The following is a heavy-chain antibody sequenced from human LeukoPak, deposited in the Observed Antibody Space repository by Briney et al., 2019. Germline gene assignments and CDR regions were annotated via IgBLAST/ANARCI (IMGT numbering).Heavy chain of an antibody. D-gene: IGHD3-10*01. J-gene: IGHJ4*02. V-gene: IGHV1-24*01. Sequence: ASVKVSCKVSGYTLTELSMHWVRQAPGKGLEWMGGFDPEDGETIYAQKFQGRVTMTEDTSTDTAYMELSSLRSEDTAVYYCATALITMVRGVIISTYYFDYWSQGTLVTVSS. CDR1: GYTLTELS. CDR3: ATALITMVRGVIISTYYFDY. CDR2: FDPEDGET.